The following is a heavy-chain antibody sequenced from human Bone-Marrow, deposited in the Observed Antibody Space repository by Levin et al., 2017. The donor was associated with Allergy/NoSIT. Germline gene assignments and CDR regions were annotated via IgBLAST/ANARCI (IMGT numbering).Heavy chain of an antibody. V-gene: IGHV3-30*18. J-gene: IGHJ4*02. CDR1: GFTFKAHG. D-gene: IGHD1-26*01. CDR3: AKGSGVIDN. CDR2: ILYDGSKE. Sequence: GESLKISCVASGFTFKAHGMVWVRQTPGKGLEWVAAILYDGSKEYYADSVQGRFSISRDNSKNTLYLQMNSLRLDDTGLYYCAKGSGVIDNWGQGTLVTVSS.